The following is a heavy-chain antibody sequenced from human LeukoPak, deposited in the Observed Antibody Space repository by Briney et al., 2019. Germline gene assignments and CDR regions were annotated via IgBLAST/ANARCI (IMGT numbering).Heavy chain of an antibody. CDR1: GGTFSSYA. V-gene: IGHV1-69*13. Sequence: GASVKVSCKASGGTFSSYATSWVRQAPGQGLEWMGGIIPIFGTANYAQKFQGRVTITADESTSTAYMELSSLRSEDTAVYYCARARDGYKMGHYFDYWGQGTLVTVSS. D-gene: IGHD5-24*01. CDR3: ARARDGYKMGHYFDY. CDR2: IIPIFGTA. J-gene: IGHJ4*02.